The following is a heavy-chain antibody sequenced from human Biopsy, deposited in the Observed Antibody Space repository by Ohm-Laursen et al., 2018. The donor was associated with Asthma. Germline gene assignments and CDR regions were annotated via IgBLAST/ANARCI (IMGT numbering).Heavy chain of an antibody. J-gene: IGHJ4*02. CDR2: IYSGGTS. CDR1: GFTVSRDH. Sequence: SLRLSCTASGFTVSRDHMFWVRQAPGKGLEWVSVIYSGGTSDTADSVRGRFTISRDFYKNTLYLQMDSLRAEDTAVYYCARGCSIGWSHYYFDYWGQGTLVTVSS. D-gene: IGHD6-19*01. V-gene: IGHV3-53*01. CDR3: ARGCSIGWSHYYFDY.